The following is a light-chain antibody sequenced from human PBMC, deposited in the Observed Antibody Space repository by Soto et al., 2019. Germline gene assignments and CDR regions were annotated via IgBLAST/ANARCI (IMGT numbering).Light chain of an antibody. CDR3: QQFGTSPLYT. CDR2: DAS. V-gene: IGKV3-20*01. J-gene: IGKJ2*01. CDR1: QTFGRTY. Sequence: ESVLTQSQGTLSLSPGERVTLSCRASQTFGRTYLAWYQQKPGQSPRLLIYDASSRATVIPDRFSGSGSGIDFTLTISRLEPEDFAVYCCQQFGTSPLYTFGQGNKREIK.